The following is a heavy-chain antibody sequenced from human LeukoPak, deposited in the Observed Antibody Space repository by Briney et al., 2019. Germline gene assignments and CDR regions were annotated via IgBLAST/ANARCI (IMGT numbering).Heavy chain of an antibody. CDR3: ARAMTSVVAYYYYYMDV. D-gene: IGHD2-15*01. J-gene: IGHJ6*03. CDR1: GCTFSSYW. CDR2: IKQDGSEK. Sequence: GGSLRLSCAASGCTFSSYWMSWVRQAPGKGLEWVANIKQDGSEKYYVDSVKGRFTFSRDNAKNSLYLQMNSLRAEDTAVYYCARAMTSVVAYYYYYMDVWGKGTTVTISS. V-gene: IGHV3-7*01.